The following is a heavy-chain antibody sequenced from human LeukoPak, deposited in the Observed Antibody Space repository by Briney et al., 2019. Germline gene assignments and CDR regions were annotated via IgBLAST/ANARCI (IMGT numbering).Heavy chain of an antibody. Sequence: PGGSLRLSCAASGFTFSSYAMSWVRQARGKGLEWVSAVSGSAGTAYYADSVKSRFTISRDNSKNTLYLQMNSLRAEDTALYYCARTPLVRYFDSWGQGTLVTVSS. CDR2: VSGSAGTA. CDR3: ARTPLVRYFDS. V-gene: IGHV3-23*01. J-gene: IGHJ4*02. D-gene: IGHD2-2*01. CDR1: GFTFSSYA.